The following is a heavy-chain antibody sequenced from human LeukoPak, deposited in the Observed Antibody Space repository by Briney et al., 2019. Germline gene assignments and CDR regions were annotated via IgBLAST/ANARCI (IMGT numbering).Heavy chain of an antibody. CDR3: ARHPIERSLGGVPDWFDP. D-gene: IGHD3-3*01. J-gene: IGHJ5*02. CDR1: GGSIDRGDYY. Sequence: KPSETLSLTCTVSGGSIDRGDYYWGWVRQPPGKGLECIASIHYTGSTYYDPSLKSRVTPSVDTSKNQFSLNLYSVTAADTAIYYCARHPIERSLGGVPDWFDPWGQGTLVTVSS. V-gene: IGHV4-39*07. CDR2: IHYTGST.